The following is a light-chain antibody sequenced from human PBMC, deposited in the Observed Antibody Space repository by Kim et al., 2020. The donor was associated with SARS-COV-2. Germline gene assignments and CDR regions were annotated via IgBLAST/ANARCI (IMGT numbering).Light chain of an antibody. V-gene: IGKV1-39*01. J-gene: IGKJ2*01. CDR1: QSISTY. Sequence: DIQMTQSPSSLSASVGDRVTITCRASQSISTYLNWYQQKPGKAPKLLIYAASSLPSGVPPRFSGSGSGTDFTLTISSLQPEDFATYYCQQGYSTFGQGTKLEIK. CDR3: QQGYST. CDR2: AAS.